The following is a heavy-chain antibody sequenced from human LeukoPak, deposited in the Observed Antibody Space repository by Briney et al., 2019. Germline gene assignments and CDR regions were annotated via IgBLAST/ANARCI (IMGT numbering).Heavy chain of an antibody. V-gene: IGHV3-7*01. CDR1: GFTFSSYW. Sequence: GGSLRLSCAASGFTFSSYWMSWVRQAPGKGLEWVANIKQDGSEKYYVDSVKGRFTISRDNAKNSLFLQMNSLRAEDTAVYYCARDDSSGWSLYYYYYYGMDVWGQGTTVTVSS. D-gene: IGHD6-19*01. CDR2: IKQDGSEK. CDR3: ARDDSSGWSLYYYYYYGMDV. J-gene: IGHJ6*02.